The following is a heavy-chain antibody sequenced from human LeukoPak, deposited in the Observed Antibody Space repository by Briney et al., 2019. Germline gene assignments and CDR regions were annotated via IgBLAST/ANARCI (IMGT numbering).Heavy chain of an antibody. J-gene: IGHJ4*02. V-gene: IGHV1-2*02. Sequence: ASLKVSCKASGYTFTTSYLHWVRQAPGQGFEWMGWINSYSGGTNSAQKFQGRVTMTRDTSISTAYMELSGLRSDDTAVYFCARQGAAASFDHWGQGTLVTVSS. D-gene: IGHD6-13*01. CDR2: INSYSGGT. CDR3: ARQGAAASFDH. CDR1: GYTFTTSY.